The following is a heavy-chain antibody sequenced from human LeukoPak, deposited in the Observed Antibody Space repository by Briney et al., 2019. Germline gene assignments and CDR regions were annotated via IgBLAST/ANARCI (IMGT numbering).Heavy chain of an antibody. CDR3: ARVGSKWELPLLFDY. V-gene: IGHV3-53*01. Sequence: GGSLRLSCAASGFTVSSNYMSWVRQAPGKGLEWVSVIYSGGSTYYADSVKGRFTISRDNSKNTLYLQMNSLRAEDTAVYYCARVGSKWELPLLFDYWGQGTLVTVSS. J-gene: IGHJ4*02. CDR1: GFTVSSNY. CDR2: IYSGGST. D-gene: IGHD1-26*01.